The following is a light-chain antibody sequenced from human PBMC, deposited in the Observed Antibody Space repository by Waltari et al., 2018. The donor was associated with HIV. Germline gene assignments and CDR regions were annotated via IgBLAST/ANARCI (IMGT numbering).Light chain of an antibody. Sequence: SYELTQPPSVSVSPGQTARITCSGNKLGDKYACWYQQKPGPSPVLVMYQDDRRPAGIPERFPGSNSGNTATLTISGTQAMDEADYYCQAWDRSTTVVFGGGTKVTVL. CDR2: QDD. V-gene: IGLV3-1*01. CDR3: QAWDRSTTVV. CDR1: KLGDKY. J-gene: IGLJ2*01.